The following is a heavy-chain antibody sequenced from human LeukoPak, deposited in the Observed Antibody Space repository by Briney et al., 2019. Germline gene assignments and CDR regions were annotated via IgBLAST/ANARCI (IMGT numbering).Heavy chain of an antibody. V-gene: IGHV3-23*01. Sequence: QAGGSLRLSCAASGFTFSSYAMSWVRQAPGKGLEWVSAISGSGGSTYYADSVKGRFTISRDNSKNTLYLQMNSLRAEDTAVYYCAKARGRDGYKDELDYWGQGTLVTVSS. J-gene: IGHJ4*02. CDR3: AKARGRDGYKDELDY. D-gene: IGHD5-24*01. CDR1: GFTFSSYA. CDR2: ISGSGGST.